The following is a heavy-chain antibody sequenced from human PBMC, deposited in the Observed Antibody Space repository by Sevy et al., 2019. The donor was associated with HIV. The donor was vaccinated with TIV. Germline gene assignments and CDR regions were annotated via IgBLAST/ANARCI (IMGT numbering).Heavy chain of an antibody. CDR2: ISSNGGST. D-gene: IGHD6-13*01. CDR1: GFTFSSYA. Sequence: GGSLRLSCAASGFTFSSYAMHWVRLAPGKGLEYVSAISSNGGSTYYANSVKGRFTISRDNSKNTLYLQMGSLRAEDMAVYYCARGSIAAADFAEYFQHWGQGTLVTVSS. CDR3: ARGSIAAADFAEYFQH. V-gene: IGHV3-64*01. J-gene: IGHJ1*01.